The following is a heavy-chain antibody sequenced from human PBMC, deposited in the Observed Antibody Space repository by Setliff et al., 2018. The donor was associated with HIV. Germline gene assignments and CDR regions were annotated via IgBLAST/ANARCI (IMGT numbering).Heavy chain of an antibody. CDR1: GFTFRNYW. CDR2: INSDGSSA. J-gene: IGHJ4*03. Sequence: PGGSLRLSCAASGFTFRNYWMHWVRQAPGKGLEWVSRINSDGSSARYGDSVEGRFTISRDNVKNTLFLQMNSLRVEDTAVYHCARSPQGGYFDYWGQGTLVTVSS. CDR3: ARSPQGGYFDY. V-gene: IGHV3-74*01.